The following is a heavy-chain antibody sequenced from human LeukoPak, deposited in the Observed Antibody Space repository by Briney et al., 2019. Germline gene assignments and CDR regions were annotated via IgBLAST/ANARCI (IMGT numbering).Heavy chain of an antibody. CDR3: AKDNGDYGDYFADY. Sequence: PGGSLRLSCAASGFTFSSYGMHWVRQAPGKGLEWVAVISYDGSNKYYADSVKGRFTISRDNSKNTLYLQTNSLRAEDTAVYYCAKDNGDYGDYFADYWGQGTLVTVSS. CDR2: ISYDGSNK. J-gene: IGHJ4*02. CDR1: GFTFSSYG. V-gene: IGHV3-30*18. D-gene: IGHD4-17*01.